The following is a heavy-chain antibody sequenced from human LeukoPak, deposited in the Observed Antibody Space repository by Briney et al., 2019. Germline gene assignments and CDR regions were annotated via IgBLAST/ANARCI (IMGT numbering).Heavy chain of an antibody. CDR3: ARDHDSSGYYPILDS. CDR2: ISYDGSNK. V-gene: IGHV3-30-3*01. J-gene: IGHJ4*02. CDR1: GFTFSSYA. D-gene: IGHD3-22*01. Sequence: QPGRSLRLSCAASGFTFSSYAMHWVRQAPGKGLEWVAVISYDGSNKYYADSVKGRFTISRDNSKNTLYLQMNSLRAEDTAVYYCARDHDSSGYYPILDSWGQGTLVTVSS.